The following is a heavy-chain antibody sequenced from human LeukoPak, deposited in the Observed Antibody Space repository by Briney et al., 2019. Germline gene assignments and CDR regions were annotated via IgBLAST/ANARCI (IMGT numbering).Heavy chain of an antibody. CDR1: GFTFSSYA. J-gene: IGHJ4*02. CDR2: ISGTSGST. Sequence: PGGSLRLSCAASGFTFSSYAMSWVRQAPGKGLEWVSTISGTSGSTYYADSVKGRFTISRDNSKETLYLQMNSLRAEDTAVYYCANLFTSGPCSGTTCFNHWGQGTLVTVSS. D-gene: IGHD2-2*01. V-gene: IGHV3-23*01. CDR3: ANLFTSGPCSGTTCFNH.